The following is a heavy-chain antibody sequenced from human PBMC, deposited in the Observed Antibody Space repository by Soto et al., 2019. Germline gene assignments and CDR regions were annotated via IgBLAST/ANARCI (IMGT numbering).Heavy chain of an antibody. Sequence: GGSLRLSCAASGFTFSDYYMSWIRQAPGKGLEWVSYISSSGSTIYYADSVKGRFTISRDNAKNSLYLQMNSLRAEDTAVYYCARVQGSTSIDLDYYYYMDVWGKGTTVTVSS. V-gene: IGHV3-11*01. D-gene: IGHD2-2*01. J-gene: IGHJ6*03. CDR3: ARVQGSTSIDLDYYYYMDV. CDR2: ISSSGSTI. CDR1: GFTFSDYY.